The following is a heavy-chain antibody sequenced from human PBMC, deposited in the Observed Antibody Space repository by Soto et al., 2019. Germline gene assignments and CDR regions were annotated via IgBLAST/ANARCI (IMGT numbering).Heavy chain of an antibody. CDR1: GYTFTGYY. CDR2: INPNSGGT. CDR3: ARTKGYNTVSYYYYGMDG. D-gene: IGHD1-1*01. J-gene: IGHJ6*02. V-gene: IGHV1-2*02. Sequence: ASVKVSCKASGYTFTGYYMHWVRQAPGQGLEWMGWINPNSGGTNYAQKFQGRVTMTRDTSISTAYMELSRMRSDDTAVDYCARTKGYNTVSYYYYGMDGWGQGTTVTAP.